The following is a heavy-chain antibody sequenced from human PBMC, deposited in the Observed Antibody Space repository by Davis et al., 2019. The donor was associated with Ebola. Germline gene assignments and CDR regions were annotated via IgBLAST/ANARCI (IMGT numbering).Heavy chain of an antibody. D-gene: IGHD5-12*01. CDR2: IYQSGST. Sequence: MPSETLSLTCAVSGGSISSSNWWRWVRQPPGKGLEWIGEIYQSGSTNYNPSLKSRVTISVDKSKNQFSLRLSSLTAAATGMYYCARGKLQRFQDYFYSGMDVWAQGTSVTVSS. J-gene: IGHJ6*02. V-gene: IGHV4-4*02. CDR3: ARGKLQRFQDYFYSGMDV. CDR1: GGSISSSNW.